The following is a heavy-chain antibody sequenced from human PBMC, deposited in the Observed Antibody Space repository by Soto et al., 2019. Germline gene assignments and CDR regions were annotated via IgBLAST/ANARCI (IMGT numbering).Heavy chain of an antibody. J-gene: IGHJ6*03. V-gene: IGHV6-1*01. D-gene: IGHD6-13*01. CDR3: ARDCPPPSCSRTSYYYYYMDV. Sequence: PSQTLSLTCAISGDSVSSNSAAWNWIRQSPSRGLEWLGRTYYRSKWYNDYAVSVKSRITINPDTSKNQFSLQLNSVTPEDTAVYYCARDCPPPSCSRTSYYYYYMDVWGKGTTVTVSS. CDR2: TYYRSKWYN. CDR1: GDSVSSNSAA.